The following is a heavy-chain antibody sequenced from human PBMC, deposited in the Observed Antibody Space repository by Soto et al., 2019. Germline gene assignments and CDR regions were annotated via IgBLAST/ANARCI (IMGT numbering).Heavy chain of an antibody. V-gene: IGHV4-59*08. Sequence: SETLSLTCTVSGGSIGSYYWSWIRQPPGKGLEWIGYIYYSGSTNYNPSLKSRVTISVDTSKNQFSLKLSSVTAADTAVYYCARANYYGSGSYSRWFDHWGQGTLVTVSS. CDR2: IYYSGST. D-gene: IGHD3-10*01. J-gene: IGHJ5*02. CDR3: ARANYYGSGSYSRWFDH. CDR1: GGSIGSYY.